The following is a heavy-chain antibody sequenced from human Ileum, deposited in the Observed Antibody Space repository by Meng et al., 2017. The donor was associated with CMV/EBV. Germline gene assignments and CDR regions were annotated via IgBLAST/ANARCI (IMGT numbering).Heavy chain of an antibody. D-gene: IGHD1-14*01. J-gene: IGHJ4*02. CDR2: IHPSGST. CDR1: DASFSDFY. V-gene: IGHV4-34*01. CDR3: ARGQDNHKGGVH. Sequence: QLLGAGLLKPSETPSLTCDVYDASFSDFYWSWTRHLPGKGLEWIGEIHPSGSTHYNPSLESRVSISVHMSNNQFSLKVSSVTAADTAVYYCARGQDNHKGGVHWGQGTLVTVSS.